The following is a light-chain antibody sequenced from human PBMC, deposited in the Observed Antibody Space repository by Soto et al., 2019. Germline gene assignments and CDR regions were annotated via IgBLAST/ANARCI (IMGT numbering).Light chain of an antibody. Sequence: QSALTQPPSASGSPGQSVTISCTGTSSDVGIFNYVSWYQQHPDQAPKLLIFEVNKRPSGVPDRSSASKSGNTASLTVSGLQAEDEADYYCCSYAGSNTLIFGGGTKVTVL. CDR3: CSYAGSNTLI. CDR1: SSDVGIFNY. V-gene: IGLV2-8*01. CDR2: EVN. J-gene: IGLJ2*01.